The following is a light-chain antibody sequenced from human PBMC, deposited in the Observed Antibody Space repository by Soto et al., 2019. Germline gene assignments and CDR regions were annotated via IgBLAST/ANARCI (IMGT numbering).Light chain of an antibody. J-gene: IGKJ5*01. V-gene: IGKV3-15*01. CDR3: QQRNNWPIT. CDR1: ESVSRN. CDR2: DAS. Sequence: ELVMKQSPSTVSVSPGERATLSCRASESVSRNLAWYQQKPGQAPRLLIYDASTRATGIPDRFSGGGSGTDFTLTISSLEPEDFAVYYCQQRNNWPITFGQGTRLEIK.